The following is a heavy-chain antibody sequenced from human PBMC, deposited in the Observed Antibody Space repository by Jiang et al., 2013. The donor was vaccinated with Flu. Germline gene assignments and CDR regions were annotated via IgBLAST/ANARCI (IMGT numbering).Heavy chain of an antibody. CDR2: ISAYNGNT. CDR3: ARDPQGGGYYYYYGMDV. J-gene: IGHJ6*02. Sequence: GAEVKKPGASVKVSCKASGYTFTSYGISWVRQAPGQGLEWMGWISAYNGNTNYAQKLQGRVTMTTDTSTSTAYMELRSLRSDDTAVYYCARDPQGGGYYYYYGMDVWGRGTTVTVSS. CDR1: GYTFTSYG. V-gene: IGHV1-18*01.